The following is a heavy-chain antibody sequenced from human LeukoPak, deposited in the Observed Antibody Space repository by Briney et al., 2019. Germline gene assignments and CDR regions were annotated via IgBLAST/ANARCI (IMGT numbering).Heavy chain of an antibody. Sequence: PGGSLRLSCAASGFIFSSYWMRWVRQAPGKGLEWVAKIKKDGSEKYYAASVKGQFTISRDNAKNLLYLHMNTLRAEGTAVYYCAREIPGQQVALDYWGQGPLVTVSS. CDR3: AREIPGQQVALDY. J-gene: IGHJ4*02. V-gene: IGHV3-7*01. CDR1: GFIFSSYW. CDR2: IKKDGSEK. D-gene: IGHD6-13*01.